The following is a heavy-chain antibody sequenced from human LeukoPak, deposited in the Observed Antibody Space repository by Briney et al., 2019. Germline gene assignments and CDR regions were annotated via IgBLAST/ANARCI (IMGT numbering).Heavy chain of an antibody. CDR2: ISYDGSNK. V-gene: IGHV3-30*03. CDR3: ARGADGVSSNSRGWFDP. CDR1: GFTFSSHG. Sequence: PGGSLRLSCVASGFTFSSHGMNWVRQAPGKGLEWGAVISYDGSNKYYADSVKGRFTISRDNARNSLYLQMNTLRAEHTAVYSCARGADGVSSNSRGWFDPWGQGTLVTVSS. J-gene: IGHJ5*02. D-gene: IGHD2-15*01.